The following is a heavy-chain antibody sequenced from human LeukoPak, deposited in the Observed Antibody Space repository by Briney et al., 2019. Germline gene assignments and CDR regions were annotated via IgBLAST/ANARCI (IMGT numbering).Heavy chain of an antibody. J-gene: IGHJ5*02. Sequence: SQTLSLTCALSGDSVSSNSAAWNWFRQSPSRGLEWLGRTYYRSNWYNDYAVSVKSRITINPDTSKTQFSLQLNSVTPEDTAVYYCARQGSRRFDPWGQGTLVTVSS. CDR2: TYYRSNWYN. V-gene: IGHV6-1*01. CDR1: GDSVSSNSAA. CDR3: ARQGSRRFDP.